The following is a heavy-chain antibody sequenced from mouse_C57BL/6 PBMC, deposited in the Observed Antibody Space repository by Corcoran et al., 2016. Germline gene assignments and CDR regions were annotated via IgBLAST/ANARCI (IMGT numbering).Heavy chain of an antibody. CDR1: GYAFSSYW. V-gene: IGHV1-80*01. CDR2: IYPGDGDT. D-gene: IGHD1-1*01. CDR3: ARRYYYGSSYDFDY. Sequence: QVQLQQSGAELVKTGASVKISCKASGYAFSSYWMNWVKQRPGKGLEWIGQIYPGDGDTNYNGKFKGKATLTADKSSSTAYMQLSSLTSEDSAVYFCARRYYYGSSYDFDYWGQGTTLTVSS. J-gene: IGHJ2*01.